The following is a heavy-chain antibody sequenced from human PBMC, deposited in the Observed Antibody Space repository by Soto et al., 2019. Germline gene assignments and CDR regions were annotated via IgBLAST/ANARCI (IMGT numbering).Heavy chain of an antibody. J-gene: IGHJ4*02. D-gene: IGHD2-15*01. Sequence: QLQLVQSGTEVKEPGSSVKVSCKASGGTFSTSSFVWVRQGPGQGLEWMGGIIPIFTRTNFAQEFQGRVTFSADESTPPTYMELRSLTSEDTAIYYCARDVVRSTAGDSWGQGTLVTVSS. CDR3: ARDVVRSTAGDS. V-gene: IGHV1-69*01. CDR2: IIPIFTRT. CDR1: GGTFSTSS.